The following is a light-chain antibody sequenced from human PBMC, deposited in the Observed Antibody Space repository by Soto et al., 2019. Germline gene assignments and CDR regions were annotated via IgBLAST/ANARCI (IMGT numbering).Light chain of an antibody. J-gene: IGLJ2*01. Sequence: QSVLTQPPSVSGAPGQRVTISCTGSSSNIGAGYDVHWYQQLPGTAPKLLIYGNSNRPSGVPDRFSGSKSGTSASLAITWLQAWDEADYCCQSYDSSLSGNVVFGGGTQLTVL. CDR2: GNS. V-gene: IGLV1-40*01. CDR1: SSNIGAGYD. CDR3: QSYDSSLSGNVV.